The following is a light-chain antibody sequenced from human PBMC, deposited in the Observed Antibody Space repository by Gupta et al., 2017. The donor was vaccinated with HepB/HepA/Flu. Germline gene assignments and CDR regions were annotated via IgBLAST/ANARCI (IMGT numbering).Light chain of an antibody. CDR3: SSYTSSSTYVI. CDR2: DVS. CDR1: SRDVGGYNY. Sequence: QSARTQPAPVSGSPGQSTAFSVTGTSRDVGGYNYVSWYQHHPGKAPKLMVYDVSNRPSGVSNRFSGSKSGNTASLTISRLQAEDEADYYCSSYTSSSTYVIFGGGTKLTVL. V-gene: IGLV2-14*03. J-gene: IGLJ2*01.